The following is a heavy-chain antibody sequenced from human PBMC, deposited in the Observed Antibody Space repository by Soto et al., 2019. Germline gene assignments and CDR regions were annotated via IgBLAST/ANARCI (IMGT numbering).Heavy chain of an antibody. J-gene: IGHJ4*02. V-gene: IGHV3-30-3*01. CDR3: ARASVDMTTVIHGDY. D-gene: IGHD4-17*01. CDR1: GFTFSSYA. CDR2: ISYDGSNK. Sequence: GGSLRLSCAASGFTFSSYAMHWVRQAPGKGLEWVAVISYDGSNKYYADSVKGRFTISRDNSKNTLYLQMNSLRAEDTAVYYCARASVDMTTVIHGDYWGQGTLVTVSS.